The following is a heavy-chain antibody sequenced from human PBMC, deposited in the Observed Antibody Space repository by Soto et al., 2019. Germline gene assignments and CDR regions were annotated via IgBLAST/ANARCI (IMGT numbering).Heavy chain of an antibody. J-gene: IGHJ4*02. V-gene: IGHV4-39*01. Sequence: QLQLQESGPGLVKPSETLSLTCTVSGGSISSSSYYWGWIRQPPGKGLEWIGSIYYSGSTYYNPSLKSRVTISVDTSKNQFSLKLSSVTAADTAVYYCARLSSSSYRSHWGQGTLVTVSS. D-gene: IGHD6-13*01. CDR1: GGSISSSSYY. CDR3: ARLSSSSYRSH. CDR2: IYYSGST.